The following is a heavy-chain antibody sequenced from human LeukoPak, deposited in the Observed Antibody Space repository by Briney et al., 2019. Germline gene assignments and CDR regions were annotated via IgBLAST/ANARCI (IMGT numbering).Heavy chain of an antibody. CDR2: IYYTGST. CDR3: ASRKLGNDY. D-gene: IGHD7-27*01. J-gene: IGHJ4*02. Sequence: SETLSLTCTVSGGSVSDYYWSWIRQSPGKGLEWIGYIYYTGSTSYNPSLRSRVTMSADTSKNQFSLELSSVTAADTAVYYCASRKLGNDYWGQGTLVTVSS. CDR1: GGSVSDYY. V-gene: IGHV4-59*02.